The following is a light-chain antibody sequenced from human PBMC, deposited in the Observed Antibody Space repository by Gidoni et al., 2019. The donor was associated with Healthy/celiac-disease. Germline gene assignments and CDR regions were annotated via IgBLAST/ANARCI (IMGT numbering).Light chain of an antibody. J-gene: IGKJ2*01. CDR3: QQSYSTLYT. CDR1: QSISSY. Sequence: DIQMTQPPSPLSASVGDRVTITCRASQSISSYLNWYQQKPGKAPKLLIYAASSLQSGVPSRFSGSGSGTDFTLTISSLQPEDFATYYCQQSYSTLYTFGQGTKLEIK. CDR2: AAS. V-gene: IGKV1-39*01.